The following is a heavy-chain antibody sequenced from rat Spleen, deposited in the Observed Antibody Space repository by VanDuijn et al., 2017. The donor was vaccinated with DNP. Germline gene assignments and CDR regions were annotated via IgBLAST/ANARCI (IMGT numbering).Heavy chain of an antibody. V-gene: IGHV5-22*01. D-gene: IGHD5-1*01. CDR3: AIQLGVFDY. CDR2: ISYDGGST. CDR1: GFTFSDYY. Sequence: EVQLVESGGGLVQPGRSLKLSCAASGFTFSDYYMAWVRQPPAQGLEWVAYISYDGGSTYYGDSVKGRFTISRDNAKNTLYLQMNSLRSEDTASYYCAIQLGVFDYWGQGVMVTVSS. J-gene: IGHJ2*01.